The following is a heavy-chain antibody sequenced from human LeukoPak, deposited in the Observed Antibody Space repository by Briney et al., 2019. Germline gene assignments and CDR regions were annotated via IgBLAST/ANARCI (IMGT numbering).Heavy chain of an antibody. CDR3: ARAPKFRLVGVPKGPFDP. J-gene: IGHJ5*02. CDR2: ISYDGSNK. CDR1: GFTFSSYA. Sequence: PGRSLRLSCAASGFTFSSYAMHWVRQAPGKGLEWVAVISYDGSNKYYADSVKGRFTISRDNAKNSLYLQMNSLRAEDTAVYYCARAPKFRLVGVPKGPFDPWGQGTLVTVSS. D-gene: IGHD1-26*01. V-gene: IGHV3-30*04.